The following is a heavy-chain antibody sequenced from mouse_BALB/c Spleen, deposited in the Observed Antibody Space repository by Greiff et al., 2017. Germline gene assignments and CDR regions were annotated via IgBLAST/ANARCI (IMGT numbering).Heavy chain of an antibody. Sequence: VQLQQPGAELVRPGASVKLSCKASGYTFTSYWINWVKQRPGQGLEWIGNIYPSDSYTNYNQKFKDKATLTVDKSSSTAYMQLSSPTSEDSAVYYCTRSRVRGAMDYWGQGTSVTVSS. J-gene: IGHJ4*01. CDR1: GYTFTSYW. CDR2: IYPSDSYT. V-gene: IGHV1-69*02. D-gene: IGHD2-14*01. CDR3: TRSRVRGAMDY.